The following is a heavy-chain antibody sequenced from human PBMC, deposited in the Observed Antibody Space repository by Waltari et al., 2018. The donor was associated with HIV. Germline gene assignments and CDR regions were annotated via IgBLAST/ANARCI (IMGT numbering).Heavy chain of an antibody. CDR3: AGMRGDRNGCELDFNY. D-gene: IGHD3-22*01. CDR2: QDTKRGNT. Sequence: QVQLVQCGAEVKNPGASVSLSCTAAGYTFASYDIKWLRQATGRGLEWMEWQDTKRGNTSYAQKSKSTITKTKNTNISTAYMRESSMRSVDTDVYYCAGMRGDRNGCELDFNYRGQGAL. CDR1: GYTFASYD. V-gene: IGHV1-8*01. J-gene: IGHJ4*02.